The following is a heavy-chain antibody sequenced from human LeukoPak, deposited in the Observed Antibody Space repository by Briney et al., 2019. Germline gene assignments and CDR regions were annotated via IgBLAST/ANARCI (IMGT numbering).Heavy chain of an antibody. CDR2: IYYSGST. Sequence: SETLSLTCTVSGGSISSYYWSWIRQPPGKGLEWIGYIYYSGSTNYNPSLKSRVTISVDTSKNQFSLKLSSVTAADTAVYYCAREGRSSSGIRGGFDYWGQGTLVTVSS. CDR1: GGSISSYY. CDR3: AREGRSSSGIRGGFDY. J-gene: IGHJ4*02. D-gene: IGHD3-22*01. V-gene: IGHV4-59*12.